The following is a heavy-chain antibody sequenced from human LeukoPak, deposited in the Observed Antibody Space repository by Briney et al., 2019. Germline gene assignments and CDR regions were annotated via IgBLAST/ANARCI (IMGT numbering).Heavy chain of an antibody. D-gene: IGHD3-22*01. CDR1: GFTFSSYA. CDR2: ISGSGGST. CDR3: AKGDYYDSSGYYPD. Sequence: GGSLRLSCAASGFTFSSYAMSWVRQAPGKGVEWVSAISGSGGSTYYADSVKGRFTISRDNSKNTLYLQMNSLRAEDTAVYYCAKGDYYDSSGYYPDWGQGTLVTVSS. V-gene: IGHV3-23*01. J-gene: IGHJ4*02.